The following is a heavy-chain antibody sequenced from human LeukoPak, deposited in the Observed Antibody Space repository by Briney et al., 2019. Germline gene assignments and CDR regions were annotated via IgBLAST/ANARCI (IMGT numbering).Heavy chain of an antibody. J-gene: IGHJ3*02. D-gene: IGHD2-21*02. Sequence: PGRSLRLCCAASGFTFSNYFMHWVRQAPGEGLEWVADIASDGSHTFYVESVKGRFTISRDNSKNTLYLQMNSLGPEDTAVYFCARERQDTVIHSGAFDIWGQGTMVTVSS. V-gene: IGHV3-30-3*01. CDR2: IASDGSHT. CDR3: ARERQDTVIHSGAFDI. CDR1: GFTFSNYF.